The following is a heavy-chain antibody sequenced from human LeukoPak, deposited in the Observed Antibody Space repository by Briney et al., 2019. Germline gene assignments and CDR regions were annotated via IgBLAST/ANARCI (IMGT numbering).Heavy chain of an antibody. V-gene: IGHV3-48*02. CDR3: ARWTYSDDSGYPA. CDR2: ISSSSSSI. Sequence: GGSLRLSCAASGFTFSTYSMNWVRQAPGKGLEWVSYISSSSSSIYYADSVRGRFTISRDNAKNSLYLQMNSLRDADTAVYYCARWTYSDDSGYPAWGQGTLVTVSS. J-gene: IGHJ4*02. CDR1: GFTFSTYS. D-gene: IGHD3-22*01.